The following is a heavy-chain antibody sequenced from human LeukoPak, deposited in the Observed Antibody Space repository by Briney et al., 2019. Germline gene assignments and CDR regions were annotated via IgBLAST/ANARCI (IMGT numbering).Heavy chain of an antibody. J-gene: IGHJ3*02. CDR3: ARLGPRRYDFWSGYYEDAFDI. D-gene: IGHD3-3*01. V-gene: IGHV4-4*02. CDR2: IYHSGST. Sequence: SETLSLTCAVSGGSIGSTNWWSWVRQPPGKGLEWIGEIYHSGSTNYNPSLKSRDTISVDKSKNQFSLKLSSVTAADTAVYYCARLGPRRYDFWSGYYEDAFDIWGQGTMVTVSS. CDR1: GGSIGSTNW.